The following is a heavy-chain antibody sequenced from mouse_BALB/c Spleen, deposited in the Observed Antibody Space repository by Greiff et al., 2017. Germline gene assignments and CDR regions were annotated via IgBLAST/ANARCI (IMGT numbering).Heavy chain of an antibody. CDR2: IWSGGST. J-gene: IGHJ1*01. V-gene: IGHV2-2*02. D-gene: IGHD1-1*01. CDR1: GFSLTSYG. CDR3: ARTFIITTVVAEDWYFDV. Sequence: VQLQQSGPGLVQLSQSLSITCTVSGFSLTSYGVHWVRQSPGKGLEWLGVIWSGGSTDYNAAFISRLSISKDNFKSQVFFKMNSLQANDTAIYYCARTFIITTVVAEDWYFDVWGAGTTVTVSS.